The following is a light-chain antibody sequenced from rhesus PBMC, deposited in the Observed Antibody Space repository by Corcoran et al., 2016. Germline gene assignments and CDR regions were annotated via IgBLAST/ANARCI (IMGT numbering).Light chain of an antibody. Sequence: DIQMTQSPSSLSASVGDTVTITFRASQGIINYLAWYQQKPGQAPKPLIYSAANLESGVPSRFCGSGSGTDFHLTISSLQPEGFATYYCQQHDDSPWTFDQGTKVEIQ. J-gene: IGKJ1*01. V-gene: IGKV1S14*01. CDR2: SAA. CDR1: QGIINY. CDR3: QQHDDSPWT.